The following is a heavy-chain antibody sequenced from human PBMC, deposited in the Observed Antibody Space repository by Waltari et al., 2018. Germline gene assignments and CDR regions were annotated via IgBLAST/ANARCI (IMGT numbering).Heavy chain of an antibody. D-gene: IGHD6-19*01. V-gene: IGHV3-66*02. CDR1: GFTVSSNY. Sequence: EVQLVESGGGLVQPGGSLRLSCAASGFTVSSNYMSWVRQAPGKGLEWVSVIYSGGSTYYADSVKGRFTISRDNSKNTLYLQMNSLRAEDTAVYYCARDLGYSSGWGYPWGQGTLVTVSS. CDR2: IYSGGST. J-gene: IGHJ5*02. CDR3: ARDLGYSSGWGYP.